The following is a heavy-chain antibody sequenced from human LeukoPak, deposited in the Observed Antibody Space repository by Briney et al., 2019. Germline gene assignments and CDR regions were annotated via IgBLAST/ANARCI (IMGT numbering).Heavy chain of an antibody. CDR2: ISSSSSYI. CDR1: GFTFSSYS. D-gene: IGHD3-22*01. J-gene: IGHJ4*02. CDR3: ASDDYYDSSGYVF. Sequence: GGSLRLSCAASGFTFSSYSMNWVRQAPGKGLEWVSSISSSSSYIYYADSVKGRFTISRDNAKNSLYLQMNSLRAEDTAVYYCASDDYYDSSGYVFWGQGTLVTVSS. V-gene: IGHV3-21*01.